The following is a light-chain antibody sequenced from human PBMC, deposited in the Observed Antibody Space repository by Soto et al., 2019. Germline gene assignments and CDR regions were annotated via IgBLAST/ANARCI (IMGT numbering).Light chain of an antibody. Sequence: GDRITITCRPSQSIASFLNWYQQKPGKAPRLLIYSATNLYSGVPSRFSGSGSGTDFTLTISSLQPEDFANYYCQQSYSTPPWTFGQGTKVDIK. CDR2: SAT. CDR1: QSIASF. CDR3: QQSYSTPPWT. J-gene: IGKJ1*01. V-gene: IGKV1-39*01.